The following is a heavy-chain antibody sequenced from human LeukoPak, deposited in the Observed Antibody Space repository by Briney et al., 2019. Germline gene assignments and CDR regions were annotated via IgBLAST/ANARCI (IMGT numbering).Heavy chain of an antibody. CDR1: GGSFSGYY. Sequence: SETLSLTCAVYGGSFSGYYWSWIRRPPGKGLEWIGEINHSGSTNYNPSLKGRVTISVDTSKNQFSLKLTSVTAADTAVYYCARFFRYYYYYLDVWGKGTTVTVSS. CDR2: INHSGST. CDR3: ARFFRYYYYYLDV. V-gene: IGHV4-34*01. J-gene: IGHJ6*03.